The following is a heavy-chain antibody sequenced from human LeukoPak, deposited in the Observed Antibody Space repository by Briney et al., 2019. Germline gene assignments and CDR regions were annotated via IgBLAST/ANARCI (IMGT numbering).Heavy chain of an antibody. CDR2: IRYDGSNK. Sequence: GGSLRLSCAASGFTFGSYGMHWVRQAPGKGLEWVAFIRYDGSNKYYADSVKGRFTISRDNSKNTLYLQMNSLRAEDTAVYYCAKDSSYYYGSGSYYLTYYYYYMDVWGKGTTVTVSS. D-gene: IGHD3-10*01. J-gene: IGHJ6*03. CDR3: AKDSSYYYGSGSYYLTYYYYYMDV. CDR1: GFTFGSYG. V-gene: IGHV3-30*02.